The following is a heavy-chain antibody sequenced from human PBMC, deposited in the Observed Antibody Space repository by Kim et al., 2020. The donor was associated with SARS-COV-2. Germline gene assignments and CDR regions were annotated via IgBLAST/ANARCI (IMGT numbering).Heavy chain of an antibody. V-gene: IGHV4-4*07. Sequence: KYNPPKKSQATMSVDTSKNQFSLKLSSVTAEDTALYYCARDGGILNWFDPWGQGTLVTVSS. CDR3: ARDGGILNWFDP. J-gene: IGHJ5*02. D-gene: IGHD2-15*01.